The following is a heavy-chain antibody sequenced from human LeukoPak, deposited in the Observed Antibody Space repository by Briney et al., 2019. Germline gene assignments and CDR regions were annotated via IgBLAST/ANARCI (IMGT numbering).Heavy chain of an antibody. D-gene: IGHD1-26*01. Sequence: ASVKVSCKASEYSFTGYYLHWVRQAPGQGLEWMGWINPNSGGTDFAQKFQGRVTMTRDTSITTAYMELSSLSSDDTAIYYCARDIWAGGATIEYWGQGTLVTVSS. CDR1: EYSFTGYY. CDR2: INPNSGGT. CDR3: ARDIWAGGATIEY. V-gene: IGHV1-2*02. J-gene: IGHJ4*02.